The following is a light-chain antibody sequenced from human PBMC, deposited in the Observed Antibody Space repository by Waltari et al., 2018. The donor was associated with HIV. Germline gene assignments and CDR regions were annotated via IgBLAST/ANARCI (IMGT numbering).Light chain of an antibody. CDR1: SSDVGGYNY. J-gene: IGLJ2*01. Sequence: QSALTQPASVSGSPGQSITISCTGTSSDVGGYNYVSWYQQHPGKAPKLMIYDINTRPSGVSNRFSGSKSVNTASLTISGVQAEDEADYYCCSHAGTTTLVFGGGTKLTVL. V-gene: IGLV2-23*02. CDR2: DIN. CDR3: CSHAGTTTLV.